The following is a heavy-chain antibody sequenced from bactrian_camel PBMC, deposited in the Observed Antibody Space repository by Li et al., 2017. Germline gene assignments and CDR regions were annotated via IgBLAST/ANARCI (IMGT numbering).Heavy chain of an antibody. J-gene: IGHJ4*01. CDR3: AAQLGFFARMSGCLHKSQADFEY. Sequence: SGLVYRHNYMAWFRTVTGTEREGVAAISDAGDTTYYGDSVQGRFTISQDKFKRTLYLQMNSLLPEDTAMYYCAAQLGFFARMSGCLHKSQADFEYWGPGTQVTVS. D-gene: IGHD3*01. CDR2: ISDAGDTT. CDR1: GLVYRHNY. V-gene: IGHV3S28*01.